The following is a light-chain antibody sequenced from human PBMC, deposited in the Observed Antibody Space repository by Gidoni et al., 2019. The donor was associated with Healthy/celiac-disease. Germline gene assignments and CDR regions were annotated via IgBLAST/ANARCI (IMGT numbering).Light chain of an antibody. CDR3: QQYYRYPCS. J-gene: IGKJ2*04. CDR2: AAS. CDR1: QGISSY. V-gene: IGKV1-8*01. Sequence: AIRMTQSPSSFSASTGDRVTITCRVSQGISSYLAWYQQKPGKAPKLLIYAASTLQSGVPSRFSGSGSGTDFTLTISCLQSEDFATYYCQQYYRYPCSFGQGTKLEIK.